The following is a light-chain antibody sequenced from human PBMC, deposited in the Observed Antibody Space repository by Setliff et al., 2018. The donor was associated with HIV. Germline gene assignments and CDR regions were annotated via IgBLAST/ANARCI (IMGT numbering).Light chain of an antibody. CDR1: SSDVGGYNY. V-gene: IGLV2-14*01. CDR2: DVS. CDR3: SSYTSKSTR. J-gene: IGLJ3*02. Sequence: QSVLTQPASVSGSPGQSITISCTGTSSDVGGYNYVSWYQQHPGKAPKLMIYDVSKRPSGVSNRFSGSKSGNTASLTISGLQAEDEADYYCSSYTSKSTRFGGGTKVTVL.